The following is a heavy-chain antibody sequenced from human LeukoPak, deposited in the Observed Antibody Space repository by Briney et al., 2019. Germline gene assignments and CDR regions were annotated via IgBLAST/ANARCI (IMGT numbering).Heavy chain of an antibody. V-gene: IGHV1-46*01. D-gene: IGHD5-18*01. J-gene: IGHJ5*02. CDR1: GYTFTSYY. CDR2: INPSGGST. CDR3: ARDRYSYGPLNWFDP. Sequence: ASVKVSCKASGYTFTSYYMHWVRQAPGQGLEWMGIINPSGGSTNYAQKFQGRVTMTRDTSISTAYMELSRLRSDDTAVYYCARDRYSYGPLNWFDPWGQGTLVTVSS.